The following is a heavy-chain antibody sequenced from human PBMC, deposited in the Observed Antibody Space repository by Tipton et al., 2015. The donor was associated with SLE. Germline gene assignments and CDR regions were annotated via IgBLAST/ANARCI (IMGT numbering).Heavy chain of an antibody. D-gene: IGHD2-8*01. J-gene: IGHJ4*02. CDR2: IKQAGSET. V-gene: IGHV3-7*01. CDR1: GFTFSSYW. Sequence: GSLRLSCAASGFTFSSYWMSWVRQAPGKGLEWVANIKQAGSETYYVESVKGRFIISRDNAKNSLYLQMNSLRAGDTAVYYCARGRGYCTNGLCKGSLGYWGQGSLVTVSS. CDR3: ARGRGYCTNGLCKGSLGY.